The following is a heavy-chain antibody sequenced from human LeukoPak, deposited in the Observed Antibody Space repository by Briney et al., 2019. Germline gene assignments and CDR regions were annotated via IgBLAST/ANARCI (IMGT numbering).Heavy chain of an antibody. V-gene: IGHV3-20*04. D-gene: IGHD3-3*01. CDR1: GFTFDDYG. Sequence: GGSLRLSCAASGFTFDDYGMSWVRQAPGKGLEWVSGINWNGGSTGYADSVKGRFTISRDNAKNSLYLQMNSLRAEDTALYYCARDGLRFLEWRNWFDPWGQGTLVTVSS. CDR3: ARDGLRFLEWRNWFDP. J-gene: IGHJ5*02. CDR2: INWNGGST.